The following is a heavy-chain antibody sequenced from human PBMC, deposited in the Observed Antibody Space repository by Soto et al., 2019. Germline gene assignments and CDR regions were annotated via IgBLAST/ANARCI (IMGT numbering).Heavy chain of an antibody. V-gene: IGHV4-31*03. CDR2: IYYSGST. Sequence: PSETLSLTCTVSGGSISSGGYYWSWIRQHPGKGLEWIGYIYYSGSTYYNPSLKSRVTISVDTSKNHFSLKRSSVTAADTAVYECARDSSKRFNYYYVMAVWGQGTTVTVS. CDR3: ARDSSKRFNYYYVMAV. D-gene: IGHD6-6*01. J-gene: IGHJ6*02. CDR1: GGSISSGGYY.